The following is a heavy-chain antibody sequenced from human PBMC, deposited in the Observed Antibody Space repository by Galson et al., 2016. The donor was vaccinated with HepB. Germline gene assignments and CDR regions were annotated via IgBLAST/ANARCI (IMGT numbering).Heavy chain of an antibody. CDR1: GSVFTSYW. Sequence: QSGAEVTKPGESLKISCKASGSVFTSYWIGWVRQMPGKGLEWMGTIYPDDSDTRYNPSFQGQVTISADKSISTAYLQWSSLKASDTAMYYCGRNWGGFGELLPGFWGQGTLVTVSS. D-gene: IGHD3-10*01. CDR3: GRNWGGFGELLPGF. V-gene: IGHV5-51*01. J-gene: IGHJ4*02. CDR2: IYPDDSDT.